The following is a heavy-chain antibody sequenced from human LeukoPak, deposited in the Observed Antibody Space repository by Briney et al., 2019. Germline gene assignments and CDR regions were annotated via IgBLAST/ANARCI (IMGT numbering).Heavy chain of an antibody. CDR1: GFTFSRYA. CDR3: GGDY. J-gene: IGHJ4*02. CDR2: VDTSGSSA. V-gene: IGHV3-23*05. Sequence: GGSLRLSCAASGFTFSRYAMNWVRQAPGTGLEWVSTVDTSGSSAYYADSVKGRFTISRDNSKNTVYLQMNNLRAKDTAIYYCGGDYWGQGTLVTVSS.